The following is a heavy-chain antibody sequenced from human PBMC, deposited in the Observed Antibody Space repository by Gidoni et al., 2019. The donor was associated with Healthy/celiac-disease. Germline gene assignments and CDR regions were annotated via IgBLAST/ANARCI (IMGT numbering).Heavy chain of an antibody. CDR1: GGSLSSSSNY. CDR2: IYYSGST. Sequence: QLQLQESGPGLLKPSETLSLTCTVSGGSLSSSSNYWGWFRQPPGKGLEWIGSIYYSGSTYYNPSLKSRVTISVDTSKNQFSLKLSSVTAADTAVYYCATYSSSSMDLFDYWGQGTLVTVSS. CDR3: ATYSSSSMDLFDY. J-gene: IGHJ4*02. D-gene: IGHD6-6*01. V-gene: IGHV4-39*01.